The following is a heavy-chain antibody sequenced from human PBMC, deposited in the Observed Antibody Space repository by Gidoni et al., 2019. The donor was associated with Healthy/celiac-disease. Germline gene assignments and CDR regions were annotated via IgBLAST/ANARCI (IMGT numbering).Heavy chain of an antibody. V-gene: IGHV3-33*01. Sequence: QVQLVESGGGVVQPGRSLRLSCAASGFTFSSYGMHWVRQAPGKGLEWVAVIWYDGSNKYYADSVKGRFTISRDNSKNTLYLQMNSLRAEDTAVYYCAREGSGYCLDYWGQGTLVTVSS. J-gene: IGHJ4*02. CDR3: AREGSGYCLDY. CDR1: GFTFSSYG. D-gene: IGHD3-9*01. CDR2: IWYDGSNK.